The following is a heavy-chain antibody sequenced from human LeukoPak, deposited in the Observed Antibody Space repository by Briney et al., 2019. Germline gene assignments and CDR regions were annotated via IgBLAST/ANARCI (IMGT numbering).Heavy chain of an antibody. V-gene: IGHV1-69*13. J-gene: IGHJ4*02. D-gene: IGHD3-3*01. CDR3: ARDLIMGGYYIGYFDY. CDR2: IIPIFGTA. Sequence: GASVKVSCKASGYSFTGHYMHWVRQAPGQGLEWMGGIIPIFGTANYAQKFQGRVTITADESTSTAYMELSSLRSEDTAVYYCARDLIMGGYYIGYFDYWGQGTLVTVSS. CDR1: GYSFTGHY.